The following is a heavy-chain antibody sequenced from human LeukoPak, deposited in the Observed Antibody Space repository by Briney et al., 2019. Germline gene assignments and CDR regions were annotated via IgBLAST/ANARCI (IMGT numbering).Heavy chain of an antibody. J-gene: IGHJ5*02. Sequence: GGSLRLSCAASGFTFSSYSMNWVRQAPGKGLEWVSSISSSTSYIYYADSVKGRFTISRDNAKNSLFLQMNSLRVEDTAVYYCARDNAYGSRTPGVSWGQGTLVTVSS. D-gene: IGHD3-10*01. CDR1: GFTFSSYS. CDR3: ARDNAYGSRTPGVS. CDR2: ISSSTSYI. V-gene: IGHV3-21*01.